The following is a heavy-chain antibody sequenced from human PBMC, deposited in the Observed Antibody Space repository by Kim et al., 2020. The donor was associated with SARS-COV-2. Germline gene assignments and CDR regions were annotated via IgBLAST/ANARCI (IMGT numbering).Heavy chain of an antibody. V-gene: IGHV3-30*04. J-gene: IGHJ4*02. Sequence: GGSLRLSCAASGFTFSSYAMHWVRQAPGKVLEWVAVISYDGSNKYYADSVKGRFTISRDNSKNTLYLQMNSLRAEDTAVYYCARDQRSRDPLWFGELWPYYFDYWGQGTLVTVSS. CDR3: ARDQRSRDPLWFGELWPYYFDY. CDR2: ISYDGSNK. CDR1: GFTFSSYA. D-gene: IGHD3-10*01.